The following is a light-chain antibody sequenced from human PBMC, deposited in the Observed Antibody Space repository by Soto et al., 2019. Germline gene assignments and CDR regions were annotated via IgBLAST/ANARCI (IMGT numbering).Light chain of an antibody. CDR3: MQALQTPYT. J-gene: IGKJ2*01. Sequence: EIVMTQSPPSLTVTPGEPASISCRSSQRLLHSSGNNFLDWYRQKPGQSPQLLIYLGFNRASGVPDRVIASGAATNFTLKISRVEAEDVGVYYCMQALQTPYTFGQGTKLEIK. CDR1: QRLLHSSGNNF. V-gene: IGKV2-28*01. CDR2: LGF.